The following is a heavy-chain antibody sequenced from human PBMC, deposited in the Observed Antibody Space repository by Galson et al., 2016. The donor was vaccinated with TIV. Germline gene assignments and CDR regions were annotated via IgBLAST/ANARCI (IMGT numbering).Heavy chain of an antibody. Sequence: TLSLTCTVSGASISSGHYYWNWIRQPAGKGLEWIGHIYTSGSTSYNPSLKSRVTISLDTPKNQFSLKLTSVTAADTAIYYCARDVFAYYDSSRWHYVSDRPGLDVWGQGTTVTVSS. CDR2: IYTSGST. D-gene: IGHD3-22*01. V-gene: IGHV4-61*09. J-gene: IGHJ6*02. CDR3: ARDVFAYYDSSRWHYVSDRPGLDV. CDR1: GASISSGHYY.